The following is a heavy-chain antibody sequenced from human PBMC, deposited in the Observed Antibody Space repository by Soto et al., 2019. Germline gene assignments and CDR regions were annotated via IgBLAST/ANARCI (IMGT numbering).Heavy chain of an antibody. D-gene: IGHD3-22*01. V-gene: IGHV1-46*01. J-gene: IGHJ6*02. CDR1: GYTFTSYY. CDR2: INPSGGST. CDR3: ARDYYDSSGYYTYGMDV. Sequence: ASVKVSCKASGYTFTSYYMHWVRQAPGQGLEWMGIINPSGGSTSYAQKFQGRVTMTRDTSTSTVYMELSSLRSEDTAVYYCARDYYDSSGYYTYGMDVWGQGTTVTVSS.